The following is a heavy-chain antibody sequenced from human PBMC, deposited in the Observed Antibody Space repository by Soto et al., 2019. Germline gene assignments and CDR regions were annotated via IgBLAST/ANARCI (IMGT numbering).Heavy chain of an antibody. D-gene: IGHD6-19*01. Sequence: ASVKVSCKVSGYTLTELSMHWVRQAPGKGLEWMGGFDPEDGEAIYAQKFQGRVTMTEDTSTDTAYMELSSLRSEDTAVYYCATGGYDSSGWNFDAFDIWGQGTMVTVSS. CDR2: FDPEDGEA. V-gene: IGHV1-24*01. CDR3: ATGGYDSSGWNFDAFDI. J-gene: IGHJ3*02. CDR1: GYTLTELS.